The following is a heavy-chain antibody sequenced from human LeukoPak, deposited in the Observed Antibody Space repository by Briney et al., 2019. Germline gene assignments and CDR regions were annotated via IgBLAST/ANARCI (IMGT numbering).Heavy chain of an antibody. CDR2: IYYSGST. D-gene: IGHD3-3*01. Sequence: TASETLSLTCTVSGGSISSHYWSWIRQPPGKGLEWIGYIYYSGSTNYNPSLKSRVTISVDMSKNKFSLKLSSVTAADTAVYYCARGSEKDFWSGWTYYYYGMDVWGQGTTVTVSS. J-gene: IGHJ6*02. V-gene: IGHV4-59*11. CDR1: GGSISSHY. CDR3: ARGSEKDFWSGWTYYYYGMDV.